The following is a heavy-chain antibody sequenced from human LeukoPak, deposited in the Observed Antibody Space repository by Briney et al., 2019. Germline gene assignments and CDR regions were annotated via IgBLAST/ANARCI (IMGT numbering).Heavy chain of an antibody. D-gene: IGHD6-13*01. Sequence: GGSLRLSCSASGFTFSSYAMHWVRQAPGKGLEYVSAISSNGGSTYYADSVKGRFAISRDNSKNTLYLQMSSLGAEDTAVYYCVKDPSYNIAAAKPWFDPWGQGTLVTVSS. J-gene: IGHJ5*02. CDR3: VKDPSYNIAAAKPWFDP. CDR2: ISSNGGST. CDR1: GFTFSSYA. V-gene: IGHV3-64D*06.